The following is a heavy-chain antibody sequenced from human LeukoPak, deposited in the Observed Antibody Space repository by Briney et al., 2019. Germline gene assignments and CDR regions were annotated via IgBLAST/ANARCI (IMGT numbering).Heavy chain of an antibody. J-gene: IGHJ4*02. Sequence: PGGSLRLSCAASGFTSDTYSMDWVRQAPGKGLEWISYISSSSDVMYYADSVKGRFTISRDNAKNSLYLQMNSLRAEDTAVYYCTRDPTRRFDYWGQGTLVTVSS. CDR2: ISSSSDVM. D-gene: IGHD2-15*01. CDR3: TRDPTRRFDY. CDR1: GFTSDTYS. V-gene: IGHV3-48*01.